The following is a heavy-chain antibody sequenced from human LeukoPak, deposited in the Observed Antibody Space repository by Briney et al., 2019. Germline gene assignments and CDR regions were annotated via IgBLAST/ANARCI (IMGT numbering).Heavy chain of an antibody. CDR1: GFTFSTYA. D-gene: IGHD7-27*01. V-gene: IGHV3-23*01. J-gene: IGHJ4*02. Sequence: TGGSLRLSCAASGFTFSTYAMSWVRQAPGKGLEWVSAISGSGGSTHYADSVKGRFTISRDNSKNTLYLQINSLRAEDTAIYYCAKDRRNWGSRVDYWGQGTLVTVSS. CDR3: AKDRRNWGSRVDY. CDR2: ISGSGGST.